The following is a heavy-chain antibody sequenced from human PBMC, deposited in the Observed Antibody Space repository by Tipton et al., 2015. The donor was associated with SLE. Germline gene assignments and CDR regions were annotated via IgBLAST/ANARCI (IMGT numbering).Heavy chain of an antibody. CDR1: GGSFTSGTYY. J-gene: IGHJ6*03. CDR2: IYTSGST. D-gene: IGHD2-2*01. V-gene: IGHV4-61*02. CDR3: AREGVGYQLFPDYYYYYMDV. Sequence: TLSLTCTVPGGSFTSGTYYWSWIRQPAGKGLEWIGRIYTSGSTNYNPSLKSRVTITLDTSKNQFSLKLSSGTAADTAVYYCAREGVGYQLFPDYYYYYMDVWAKGTTVTVSS.